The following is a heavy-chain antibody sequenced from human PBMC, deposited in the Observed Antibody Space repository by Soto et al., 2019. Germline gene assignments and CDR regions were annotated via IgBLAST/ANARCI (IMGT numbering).Heavy chain of an antibody. CDR3: VAAFDV. J-gene: IGHJ3*01. CDR2: ISSSASAI. V-gene: IGHV3-48*02. CDR1: VFTFSSYN. Sequence: GSLRLSCAASVFTFSSYNMNWVRQAPGKGLEWVSYISSSASAIFYADSVKGRFTISRDNAKNSLFLQVNSLGDEDTAVYYCVAAFDVWGQGTMVTVSS.